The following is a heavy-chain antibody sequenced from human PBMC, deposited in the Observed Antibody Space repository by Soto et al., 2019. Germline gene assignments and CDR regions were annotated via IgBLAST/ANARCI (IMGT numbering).Heavy chain of an antibody. J-gene: IGHJ6*02. Sequence: GASMKVSCKASGYTFTSYDINWVRQATGQGLEWMGWMNPNSGNTGYAQKFQGRVTMTRNTSISTAYMELSSLRSEDTAVYYCARGTDSNYYYGMDVWGQGTTVTVSS. CDR3: ARGTDSNYYYGMDV. CDR2: MNPNSGNT. D-gene: IGHD2-15*01. CDR1: GYTFTSYD. V-gene: IGHV1-8*01.